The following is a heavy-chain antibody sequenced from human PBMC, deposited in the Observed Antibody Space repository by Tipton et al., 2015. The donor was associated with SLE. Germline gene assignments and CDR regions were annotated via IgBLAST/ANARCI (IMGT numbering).Heavy chain of an antibody. Sequence: QSGPEVKKPGESLKISCKGSGYSFTSYWIGWVRQMPGKGLEWMGIIYPGDSDTRYSPSFQGQVTISADKSISTAYLQWSSLKASDTAMYYCARLQGSGYDSSNAVDIWGQGTMVTVSS. CDR2: IYPGDSDT. J-gene: IGHJ3*02. D-gene: IGHD5-12*01. CDR3: ARLQGSGYDSSNAVDI. V-gene: IGHV5-51*01. CDR1: GYSFTSYW.